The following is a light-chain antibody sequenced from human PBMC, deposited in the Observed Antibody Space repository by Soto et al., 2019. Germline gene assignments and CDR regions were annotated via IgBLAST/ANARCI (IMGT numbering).Light chain of an antibody. CDR3: SSYVGSKV. J-gene: IGLJ3*02. CDR2: EVS. Sequence: SLLTQPASAYGFLGESVTISCTGTSSDVGGYNYVSWYQQHPGKAPKLMISEVSKRPSGVPDRFSGSKSGNTASLTVSGLQAEDEADYYCSSYVGSKVFGGGTKVTVL. CDR1: SSDVGGYNY. V-gene: IGLV2-8*01.